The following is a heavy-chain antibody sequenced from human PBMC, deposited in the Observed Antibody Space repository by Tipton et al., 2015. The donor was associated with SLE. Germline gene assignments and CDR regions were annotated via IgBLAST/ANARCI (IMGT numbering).Heavy chain of an antibody. V-gene: IGHV1-2*06. Sequence: QVQLVQSGAEVKKPGASVKVSCKASGYTFTSYGISWVRQAPGQGLEWMGRINPNSGGTNYAQKFQGRVTMTRDTSISTAYMELSRLRSDDTAVYYCARGTRTSTIAVNWFDPWGQGTLVTVSS. CDR1: GYTFTSYG. D-gene: IGHD6-19*01. CDR3: ARGTRTSTIAVNWFDP. J-gene: IGHJ5*02. CDR2: INPNSGGT.